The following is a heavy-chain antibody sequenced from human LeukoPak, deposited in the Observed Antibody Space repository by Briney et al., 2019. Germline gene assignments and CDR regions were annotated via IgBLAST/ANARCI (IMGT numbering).Heavy chain of an antibody. CDR2: INHSGST. J-gene: IGHJ6*02. CDR1: GGSFSGYY. D-gene: IGHD2-2*01. Sequence: SETLSLTCAVYGGSFSGYYWSWIRQPPGKGLEWIGEINHSGSTNYNPSLKSRVTISVDTSKNQFSLKLSSVTAADTAVYYCARGYCSSTSCYPSPYYYYGMDVWGQGTTVTVSS. V-gene: IGHV4-34*09. CDR3: ARGYCSSTSCYPSPYYYYGMDV.